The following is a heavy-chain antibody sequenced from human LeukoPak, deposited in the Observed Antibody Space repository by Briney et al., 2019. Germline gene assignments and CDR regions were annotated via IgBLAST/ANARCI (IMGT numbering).Heavy chain of an antibody. CDR2: INGDGSST. CDR3: ARGRYYLDY. V-gene: IGHV3-74*01. Sequence: GGSLRLSCAASGFTFRSYWMHWVRQAPGKGLVWVSRINGDGSSTSYADSLKGRFTISRDNAKNTLYLQMNNLRAEDTAVYYCARGRYYLDYWGQRTLVSVSS. J-gene: IGHJ4*02. D-gene: IGHD3-16*01. CDR1: GFTFRSYW.